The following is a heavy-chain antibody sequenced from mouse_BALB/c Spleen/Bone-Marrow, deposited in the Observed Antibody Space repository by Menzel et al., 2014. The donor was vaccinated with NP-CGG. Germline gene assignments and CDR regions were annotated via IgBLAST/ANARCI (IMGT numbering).Heavy chain of an antibody. CDR1: GYTFTSYW. CDR2: IAPGSGST. J-gene: IGHJ2*01. V-gene: IGHV1S41*01. D-gene: IGHD3-3*01. CDR3: ARGGLRYFDY. Sequence: DLVKPGASVKLSCKASGYTFTSYWINWIKQRPGQGLEWIGRIAPGSGSTYYNEMFKGKATLIVDTSSSTAYIQLSSLSPEDSAFYFCARGGLRYFDYWGQGATHTVSS.